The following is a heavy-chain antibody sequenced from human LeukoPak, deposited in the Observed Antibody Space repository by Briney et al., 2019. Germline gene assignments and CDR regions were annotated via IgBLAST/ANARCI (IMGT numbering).Heavy chain of an antibody. CDR1: GYTFTSYG. J-gene: IGHJ5*02. CDR2: MNPNNGNT. CDR3: VRDGEGVAISVNYWFDP. V-gene: IGHV1-8*02. Sequence: ASVKVSCKASGYTFTSYGISWVRQAPGQGLEWMGWMNPNNGNTGYAQKFQGRVTMTRDTSISTAYMELRGLRSEDTAVYYCVRDGEGVAISVNYWFDPWGQGTLVTVSS. D-gene: IGHD3-10*01.